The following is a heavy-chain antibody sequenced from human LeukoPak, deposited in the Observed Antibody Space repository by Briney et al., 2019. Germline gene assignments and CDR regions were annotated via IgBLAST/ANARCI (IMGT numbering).Heavy chain of an antibody. CDR3: AGVQYYDFWSGYPSNWFDP. V-gene: IGHV4-39*07. CDR1: GGSISSSSYY. CDR2: IYYSGST. J-gene: IGHJ5*02. Sequence: SETLSLTCTVSGGSISSSSYYWGWIRQPPGKGLEWIGSIYYSGSTYYNPSLKSRVTISVDTSKNQFSLKLSSVTAADTAVYYCAGVQYYDFWSGYPSNWFDPWSQGTLVTVSS. D-gene: IGHD3-3*01.